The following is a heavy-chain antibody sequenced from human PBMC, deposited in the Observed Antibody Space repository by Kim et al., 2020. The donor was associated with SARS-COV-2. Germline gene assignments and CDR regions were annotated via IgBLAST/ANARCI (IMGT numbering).Heavy chain of an antibody. CDR1: GYSFTNYG. D-gene: IGHD2-2*01. CDR2: ISTYNGNT. V-gene: IGHV1-18*04. J-gene: IGHJ3*02. CDR3: ARGLGVVPSARELDLRGSYYEDAFDI. Sequence: ASVKVSCKASGYSFTNYGISWVRQAPGQGLEWMGWISTYNGNTNYAQKFQVRVTMTTDTSTSTAYMELRSLRSDDTAVYFCARGLGVVPSARELDLRGSYYEDAFDIWGQGTMVTVSS.